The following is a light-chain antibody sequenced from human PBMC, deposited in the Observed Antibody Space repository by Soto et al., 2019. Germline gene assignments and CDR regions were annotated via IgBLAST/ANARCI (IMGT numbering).Light chain of an antibody. J-gene: IGLJ3*02. Sequence: QSALTQSRSVSGSPGQSVTISCTGTSSDVGGYNFVSWYQQHPGKAPTVMISDVIKRPSGVPDRFSGSKSGNTAYLTISGLQAEDEADYYCCSYAGSYTWVFGGGTKLTVL. CDR3: CSYAGSYTWV. CDR1: SSDVGGYNF. CDR2: DVI. V-gene: IGLV2-11*01.